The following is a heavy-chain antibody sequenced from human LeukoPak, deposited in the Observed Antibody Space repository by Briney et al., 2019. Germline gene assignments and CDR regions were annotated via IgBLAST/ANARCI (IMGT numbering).Heavy chain of an antibody. V-gene: IGHV4-34*01. CDR3: SSHVSAAAGGR. D-gene: IGHD6-13*01. Sequence: SETLSLTCAVSGGSVRDYYWSWIRQPPGKGLERIAEIHHSGATKYNPSLKSRVTISMDTSKNQFSLKLNSMTAADTAVYYCSSHVSAAAGGRWGPGTLVTISS. J-gene: IGHJ4*02. CDR2: IHHSGAT. CDR1: GGSVRDYY.